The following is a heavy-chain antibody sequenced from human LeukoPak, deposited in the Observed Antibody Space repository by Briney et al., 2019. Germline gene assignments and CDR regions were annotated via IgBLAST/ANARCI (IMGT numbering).Heavy chain of an antibody. Sequence: SVKVSCKASGGTFSSYAISWVRQAPGQGLEWMGGIIPIFGTANYAQKFQGRVTITTDESTSTVYMELSSLRSEDTAVYYCARALILDDYGGTIFDYWGQGTLVTVSS. CDR2: IIPIFGTA. V-gene: IGHV1-69*05. D-gene: IGHD4-23*01. CDR3: ARALILDDYGGTIFDY. J-gene: IGHJ4*02. CDR1: GGTFSSYA.